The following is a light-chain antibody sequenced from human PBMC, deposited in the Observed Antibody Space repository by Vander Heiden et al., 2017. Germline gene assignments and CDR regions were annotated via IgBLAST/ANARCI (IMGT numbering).Light chain of an antibody. J-gene: IGLJ2*01. Sequence: QSALTQPRSVSGSPGQSVTISCTGTSSDVGGYNYVSWYQQHPGAAPKLMIYDVSTRNSGVPDRCSGSKSGNTASLTIAGLQAEDEADYYCCSYAGSDNHVVFGGGTKRTVL. CDR3: CSYAGSDNHVV. CDR2: DVS. V-gene: IGLV2-11*01. CDR1: SSDVGGYNY.